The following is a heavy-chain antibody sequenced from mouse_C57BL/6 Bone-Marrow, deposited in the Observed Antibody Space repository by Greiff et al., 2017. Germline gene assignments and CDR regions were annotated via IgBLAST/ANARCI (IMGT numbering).Heavy chain of an antibody. J-gene: IGHJ4*01. CDR1: GFNIKDYY. CDR3: ARYPRVLSYGNYAMDY. Sequence: EVNVVESGAELVKPGASVKLSCTASGFNIKDYYMHWVKQRTEQGLEWIGRIDPEDGETKYAPKFQGKATITADTSSNTAYLQLSSLTSEDTAVYYFARYPRVLSYGNYAMDYWGQGTSVTVSS. V-gene: IGHV14-2*01. CDR2: IDPEDGET. D-gene: IGHD2-1*01.